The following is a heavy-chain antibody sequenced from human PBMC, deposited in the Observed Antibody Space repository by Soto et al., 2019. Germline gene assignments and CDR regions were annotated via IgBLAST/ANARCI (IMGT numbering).Heavy chain of an antibody. CDR3: ARQPYGDSQYFDY. CDR2: VSFDGKVT. V-gene: IGHV3-30*04. Sequence: PGGSLRLSCTGSGFTFNSLSLHWVRQGPDKSLEWVAVVSFDGKVTYYADSVKGRFTVSRDIPKNTIYLQANSLRPEDTAVYYCARQPYGDSQYFDYWGQGPPVTVSS. CDR1: GFTFNSLS. D-gene: IGHD2-21*02. J-gene: IGHJ4*02.